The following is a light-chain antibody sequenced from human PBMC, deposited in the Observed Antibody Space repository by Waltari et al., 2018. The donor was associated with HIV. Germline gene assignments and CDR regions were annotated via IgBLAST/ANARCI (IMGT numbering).Light chain of an antibody. Sequence: QSVLTQPPSVSEAPRQRVTISCSGGSPNIGNNAVTWYQQVPGKAPKLLIYYDDLLSSGVSDRFSGSKSGTSASLAIRGLQSEDEADYYCAAWDDSLNGYVFGSGTKVTVL. CDR3: AAWDDSLNGYV. V-gene: IGLV1-36*01. CDR1: SPNIGNNA. J-gene: IGLJ1*01. CDR2: YDD.